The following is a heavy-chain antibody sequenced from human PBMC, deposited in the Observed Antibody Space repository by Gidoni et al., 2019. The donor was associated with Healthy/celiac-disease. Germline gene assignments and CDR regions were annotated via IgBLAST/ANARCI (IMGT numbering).Heavy chain of an antibody. V-gene: IGHV4-39*01. CDR3: ARLWVIMVRGFIADIYGMDV. CDR1: GGSISSSQYY. CDR2: IYDSGST. D-gene: IGHD3-10*01. J-gene: IGHJ6*02. Sequence: QLQLQESGPGLVKPSETLSLTCTVSGGSISSSQYYWGWIRQPPGKGLEWIGSIYDSGSTYYNPSLHSRVTISVDTSMNQLSLELVSVTAADTAVFYCARLWVIMVRGFIADIYGMDVWGQGTTVTVSS.